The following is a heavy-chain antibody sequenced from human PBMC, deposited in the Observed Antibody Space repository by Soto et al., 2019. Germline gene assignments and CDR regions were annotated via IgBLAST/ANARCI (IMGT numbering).Heavy chain of an antibody. V-gene: IGHV1-46*01. Sequence: ASVKVSCKASGFSFTSYYMHWVRQAPGQGLEWLGVINPTGGSTTNAQKFQGRFTISRDNSKSTLYLQMNSLRADDTAVYYCATYQRQPGGFEYWGQGTLVTVSS. CDR2: INPTGGST. D-gene: IGHD1-1*01. CDR1: GFSFTSYY. J-gene: IGHJ4*02. CDR3: ATYQRQPGGFEY.